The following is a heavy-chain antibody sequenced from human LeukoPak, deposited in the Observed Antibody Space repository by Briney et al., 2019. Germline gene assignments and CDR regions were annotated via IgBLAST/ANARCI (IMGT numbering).Heavy chain of an antibody. CDR2: FDPEDGET. V-gene: IGHV1-24*01. CDR1: GYTLTELS. J-gene: IGHJ4*02. D-gene: IGHD3-3*01. CDR3: ALLRFLEWPSARYFDY. Sequence: ASVKVSCKVSGYTLTELSMHWVRQAPGKGLEWMGGFDPEDGETIYAQKFQGRVTMTEDTSTDTAYMELSSLRSEDTAVYYCALLRFLEWPSARYFDYWGQGTLVTVSS.